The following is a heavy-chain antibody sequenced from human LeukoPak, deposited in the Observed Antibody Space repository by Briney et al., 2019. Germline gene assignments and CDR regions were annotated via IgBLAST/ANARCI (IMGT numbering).Heavy chain of an antibody. CDR2: IKQDGSEK. Sequence: GGSLRLSCAASGFTFSSYWMSWVRQAPGKGLEWVANIKQDGSEKYYVDSVKGRFTISRDNAKNSLSLQMNSLRAEDTAVYYCARQGVGYDEPIDYWGQGTLVTVSS. V-gene: IGHV3-7*01. D-gene: IGHD5-12*01. J-gene: IGHJ4*02. CDR3: ARQGVGYDEPIDY. CDR1: GFTFSSYW.